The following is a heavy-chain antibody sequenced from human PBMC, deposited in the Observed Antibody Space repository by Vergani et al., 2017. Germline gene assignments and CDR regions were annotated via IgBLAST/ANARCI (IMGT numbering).Heavy chain of an antibody. V-gene: IGHV3-7*01. CDR1: GFLFSTYW. CDR3: ARVGYSNSWSLDY. J-gene: IGHJ4*02. CDR2: IRQDGGEE. Sequence: EVQLVESGGGLVQPGGSLRLSCEASGFLFSTYWMNWVRQAPGKGLEGVANIRQDGGEEYCVDSVKGRFTISRDNAKNSLYLQMNNLRVEDTAVYYCARVGYSNSWSLDYWGQGTLVTVSS. D-gene: IGHD6-13*01.